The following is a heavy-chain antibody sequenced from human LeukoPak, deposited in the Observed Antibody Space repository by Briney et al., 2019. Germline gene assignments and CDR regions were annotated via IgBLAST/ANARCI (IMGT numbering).Heavy chain of an antibody. Sequence: PSETLSLTCAVYGGSFSGYYWSWIRQPPGKGLEWIGEINHSGSTNYNPSLKSRVTISVDTSKNQFSLKLSSVTAADTAVYYCARDLGSSWAQWGQGTLVTASS. D-gene: IGHD6-13*01. CDR2: INHSGST. CDR3: ARDLGSSWAQ. V-gene: IGHV4-34*01. J-gene: IGHJ4*02. CDR1: GGSFSGYY.